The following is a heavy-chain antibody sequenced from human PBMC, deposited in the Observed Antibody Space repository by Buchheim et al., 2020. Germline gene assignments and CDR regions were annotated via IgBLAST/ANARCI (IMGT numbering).Heavy chain of an antibody. J-gene: IGHJ4*02. V-gene: IGHV3-30-3*01. CDR1: GFTFSGYA. CDR2: ISYDGSNK. Sequence: VQLVESGGGLVQPGGSLKLSCAASGFTFSGYAMHWVRQAPGKGLEWVAVISYDGSNKYYADSVKGRFTISRDNSKNTLYLQMNSLGAEDTAVYYCARGRWIQLWKYYFDYWGQGTL. D-gene: IGHD5-18*01. CDR3: ARGRWIQLWKYYFDY.